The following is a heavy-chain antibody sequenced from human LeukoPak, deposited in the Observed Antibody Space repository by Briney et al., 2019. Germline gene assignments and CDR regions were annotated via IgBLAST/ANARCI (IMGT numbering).Heavy chain of an antibody. V-gene: IGHV3-9*01. CDR1: GFTFDDYA. CDR3: AKGTYDSSGYYPYFDY. D-gene: IGHD3-22*01. J-gene: IGHJ4*02. CDR2: VSWNSGSI. Sequence: PGGSLRLSCAASGFTFDDYAMHWVRQAPGKGLEWVSGVSWNSGSIGYADSVKGRFTISRDNAKNSLYLQMNSLRAEDTALYYCAKGTYDSSGYYPYFDYWGQGTLVTVSS.